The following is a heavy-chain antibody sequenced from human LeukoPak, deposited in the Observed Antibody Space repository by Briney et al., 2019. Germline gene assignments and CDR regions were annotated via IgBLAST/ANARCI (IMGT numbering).Heavy chain of an antibody. Sequence: GGSLRLSCAASGFTFSSYNMNWVRQTPGMGLEWLSYISGSGSSTFYADSVKGRFTISRDNAKNSLYLQMNSLRAEATAVYFCAREGYRSSSEPDSWGQGTLVTVSS. CDR3: AREGYRSSSEPDS. CDR2: ISGSGSST. V-gene: IGHV3-48*04. D-gene: IGHD6-6*01. J-gene: IGHJ4*02. CDR1: GFTFSSYN.